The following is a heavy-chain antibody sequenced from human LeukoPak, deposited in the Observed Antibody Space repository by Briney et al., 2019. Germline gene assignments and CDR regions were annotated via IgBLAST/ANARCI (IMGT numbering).Heavy chain of an antibody. CDR3: ARFERITIFGVVTAPDY. CDR2: IWFDGSNK. Sequence: GGSLRLSCAASEFTFSSYGMQWVRQAPGKGLQWVAVIWFDGSNKYYADSVKGRFSISRDNSKSTVYLQMNSLRDEDTAVYYCARFERITIFGVVTAPDYWGQGTLVTVSS. D-gene: IGHD3-3*01. J-gene: IGHJ4*02. CDR1: EFTFSSYG. V-gene: IGHV3-33*01.